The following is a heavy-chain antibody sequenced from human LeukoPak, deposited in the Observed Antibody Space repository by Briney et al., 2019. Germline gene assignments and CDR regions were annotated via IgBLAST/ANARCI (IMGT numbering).Heavy chain of an antibody. J-gene: IGHJ4*02. V-gene: IGHV1-2*02. D-gene: IGHD6-19*01. CDR3: ARAGVYSSGWYSFDY. CDR1: GYTFTGYY. CDR2: INPNSGGT. Sequence: GASVKVSCKASGYTFTGYYMHWVRQAPGQGLEWMGWINPNSGGTNYAQKFQGRVTMTRDTSISTAYMELSRLRSDDTAVYYCARAGVYSSGWYSFDYWGQGTLVTDSS.